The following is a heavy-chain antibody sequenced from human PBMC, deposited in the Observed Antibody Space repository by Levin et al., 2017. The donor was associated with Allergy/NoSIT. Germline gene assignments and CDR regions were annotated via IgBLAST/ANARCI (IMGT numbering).Heavy chain of an antibody. V-gene: IGHV4-59*01. Sequence: PSETLSLTCTVSGGSISSYYWSWIRQPPGKGLEWIGYIYYSGSTNYNPSLKSRVTISVDTSKNQFSLKLSSVTAADTAVYYCARDRSGYCSGGSCYSHWFDPWGQGTLVTVSS. J-gene: IGHJ5*02. CDR3: ARDRSGYCSGGSCYSHWFDP. D-gene: IGHD2-15*01. CDR2: IYYSGST. CDR1: GGSISSYY.